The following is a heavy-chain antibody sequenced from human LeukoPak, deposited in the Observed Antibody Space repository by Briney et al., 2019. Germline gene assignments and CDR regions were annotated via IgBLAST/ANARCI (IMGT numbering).Heavy chain of an antibody. CDR1: GGSISSGDYY. CDR2: IYYSGST. Sequence: PSETLSLTCTVSGGSISSGDYYWSWIRQPPGKGLEWIGYIYYSGSTYYNPSLKSRGTISVDTSKNQFSLKLSSVTAADTAVYYCAREGITMVRGVRWGFDYWGQGTLVTVSS. CDR3: AREGITMVRGVRWGFDY. V-gene: IGHV4-30-4*08. D-gene: IGHD3-10*01. J-gene: IGHJ4*02.